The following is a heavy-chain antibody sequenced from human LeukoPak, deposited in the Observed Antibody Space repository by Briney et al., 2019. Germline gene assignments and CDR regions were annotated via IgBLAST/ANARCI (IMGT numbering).Heavy chain of an antibody. CDR1: GFTFSSYG. V-gene: IGHV3-30*19. J-gene: IGHJ4*02. Sequence: GSLRLSCAASGFTFSSYGMHWVRQAPGKGLEWVAVISYDGSNKYYADSVKGRFTISRDNSKNTLYLQMNSLRAEDTAVYYCARDISGRYSLDYWGQGTLVTVSS. CDR2: ISYDGSNK. D-gene: IGHD1-26*01. CDR3: ARDISGRYSLDY.